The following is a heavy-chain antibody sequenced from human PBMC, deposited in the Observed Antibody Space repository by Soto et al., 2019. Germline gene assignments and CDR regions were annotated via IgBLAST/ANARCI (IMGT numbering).Heavy chain of an antibody. Sequence: ASVKVSCKASGYPFTGYYMHCVRQAPGQGLESMGWINPNSGGTNYAQKFQGRVTMTRDTSISTAYMELSRLRSDDTAVYYCARDGYSSSSGDYYYGMDVWGQGTTVTISS. CDR1: GYPFTGYY. J-gene: IGHJ6*01. CDR2: INPNSGGT. CDR3: ARDGYSSSSGDYYYGMDV. D-gene: IGHD6-6*01. V-gene: IGHV1-2*02.